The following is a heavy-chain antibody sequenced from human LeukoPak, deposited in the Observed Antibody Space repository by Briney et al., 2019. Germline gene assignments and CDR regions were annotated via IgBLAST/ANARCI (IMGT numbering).Heavy chain of an antibody. CDR1: GGSINNYY. V-gene: IGHV4-4*07. CDR2: IYTTGSS. CDR3: ARDGYSSAWADLEYFDY. Sequence: ASETLSLTCPVSGGSINNYYWSWIRLPAGKGLEWIGRIYTTGSSNYNPSLKGRVTISVDKSKNQFSLNLSSVAAADTAIYYCARDGYSSAWADLEYFDYWGQGIPVTVSS. J-gene: IGHJ4*02. D-gene: IGHD6-19*01.